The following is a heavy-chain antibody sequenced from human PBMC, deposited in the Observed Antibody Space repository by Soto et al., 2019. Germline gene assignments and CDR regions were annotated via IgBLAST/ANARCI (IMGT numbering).Heavy chain of an antibody. CDR2: ISGSGGST. D-gene: IGHD3-10*01. J-gene: IGHJ3*02. CDR3: ATSKGSSGAFDI. CDR1: GFTFSSYV. V-gene: IGHV3-23*01. Sequence: GGSLRLSCAASGFTFSSYVMSWVRQAPGKGLEWVSAISGSGGSTYYADSVKGRFTISRDNSKNTLYLQMNSLRAEDTAVYYCATSKGSSGAFDIWGQGTMVTVSS.